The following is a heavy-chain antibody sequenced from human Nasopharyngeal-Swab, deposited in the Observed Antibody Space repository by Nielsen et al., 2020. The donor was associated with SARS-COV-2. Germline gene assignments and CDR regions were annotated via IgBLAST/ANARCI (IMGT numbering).Heavy chain of an antibody. V-gene: IGHV1-46*01. J-gene: IGHJ6*02. D-gene: IGHD5-18*01. CDR2: INPSGGST. CDR3: ARGGVDTAMAYYGMDV. Sequence: ASVKVSCKASGYTFTGYYMHWVRQAPGQGLEWMGIINPSGGSTSYAQKFQGRVTMTRDTSTSTVYMELSSLRSEDTAVYYCARGGVDTAMAYYGMDVWGQGTTVTVSS. CDR1: GYTFTGYY.